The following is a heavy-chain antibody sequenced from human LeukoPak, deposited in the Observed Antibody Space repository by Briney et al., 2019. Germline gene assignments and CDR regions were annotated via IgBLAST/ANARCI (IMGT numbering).Heavy chain of an antibody. D-gene: IGHD3-22*01. J-gene: IGHJ4*02. Sequence: ASVKVSCKASGYTFTSYYMHWVRQAPGQGLEWMGIINPSGGSTSYAQKFQGRVTMTRDTSTSTVYMELSSLRSEDTAVYYCARGGSGYYSIWTAGRGYYFDYWGQGTLVTVSS. CDR1: GYTFTSYY. V-gene: IGHV1-46*01. CDR3: ARGGSGYYSIWTAGRGYYFDY. CDR2: INPSGGST.